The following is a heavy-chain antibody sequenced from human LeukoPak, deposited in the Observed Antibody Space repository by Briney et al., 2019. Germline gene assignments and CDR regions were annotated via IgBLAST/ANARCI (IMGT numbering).Heavy chain of an antibody. J-gene: IGHJ5*02. V-gene: IGHV4-34*01. CDR3: ASNGGFGLNWFDP. CDR1: GGSFSGYY. D-gene: IGHD3-10*01. Sequence: PSETLSLTCAVYGGSFSGYYYTWIRQPPGKGLEWIGEINHVGTTNYNPSLKSRVTISVDTSKNQFSLKLSSVTAADTAVYYCASNGGFGLNWFDPWGQGTLVTVSS. CDR2: INHVGTT.